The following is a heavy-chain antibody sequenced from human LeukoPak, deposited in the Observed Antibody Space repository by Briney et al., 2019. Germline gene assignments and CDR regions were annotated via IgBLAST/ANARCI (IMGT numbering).Heavy chain of an antibody. CDR2: IYSGGST. J-gene: IGHJ4*02. CDR3: ARDQDYYDSSGYDY. V-gene: IGHV3-66*01. D-gene: IGHD3-22*01. Sequence: GGSLRLSCAASGFTVSSNYMSWVRQAPGKGLEWVSVIYSGGSTYYADSVKGRFTISRDNSKNTLYLQMNSLRAEDTAVYYCARDQDYYDSSGYDYWGQGTLVTVSS. CDR1: GFTVSSNY.